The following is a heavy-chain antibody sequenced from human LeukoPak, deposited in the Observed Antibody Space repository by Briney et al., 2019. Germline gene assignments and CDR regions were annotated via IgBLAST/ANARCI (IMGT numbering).Heavy chain of an antibody. D-gene: IGHD4-17*01. Sequence: GASVKVSCKASGYTFTAYYIHWVRQAPGQGLEWRGWMNHNSGGTNYAQKFQGRVTMTRDTSISTAYKQLSRLRSDDTAVYYCARHKYGDYGGLDYWGQGTLVTVSS. CDR1: GYTFTAYY. CDR2: MNHNSGGT. CDR3: ARHKYGDYGGLDY. J-gene: IGHJ4*02. V-gene: IGHV1-2*02.